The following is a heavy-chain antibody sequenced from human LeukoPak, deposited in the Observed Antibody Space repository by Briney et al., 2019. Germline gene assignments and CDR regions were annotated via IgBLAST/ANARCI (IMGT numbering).Heavy chain of an antibody. Sequence: AGSLRLSCAASGFTFSSYGMHWVRQAPGKGLEWVAFIRYDGSNKYYADSVKGRFTISRDNSKNRLYLQMNSLRAEDTAVYYCAKEPAITMVRGVSDYWGEGTLVTVPS. CDR1: GFTFSSYG. CDR2: IRYDGSNK. D-gene: IGHD3-10*01. J-gene: IGHJ4*02. CDR3: AKEPAITMVRGVSDY. V-gene: IGHV3-30*02.